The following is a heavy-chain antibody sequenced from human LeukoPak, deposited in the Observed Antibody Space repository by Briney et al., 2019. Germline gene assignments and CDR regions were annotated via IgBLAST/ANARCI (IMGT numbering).Heavy chain of an antibody. J-gene: IGHJ4*02. Sequence: SETLSLTCAVYGGSFSGYYWSWIRQPPGKGLEWIGEINHSGSTNYNPSLKSRVTISVDTSKNQFSLNLSSVTAADTAVYYCVRGSTLRHYQYWGQGTLVTVSS. CDR2: INHSGST. CDR1: GGSFSGYY. V-gene: IGHV4-34*01. D-gene: IGHD3-16*01. CDR3: VRGSTLRHYQY.